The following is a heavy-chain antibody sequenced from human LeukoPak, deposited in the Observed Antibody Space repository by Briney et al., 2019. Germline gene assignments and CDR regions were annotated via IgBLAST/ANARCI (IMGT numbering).Heavy chain of an antibody. V-gene: IGHV3-23*01. Sequence: GGSLRLSCAASGFTFSSYARMWVRQAPGKGLDWVSTISVSGGSPDYADTVKGRFTISRDNSKNTLFLQMNSLRAEDTALYYCAKGLREYDFWSGYATWGQGTLVTVSS. CDR3: AKGLREYDFWSGYAT. J-gene: IGHJ5*02. CDR1: GFTFSSYA. CDR2: ISVSGGSP. D-gene: IGHD3-3*01.